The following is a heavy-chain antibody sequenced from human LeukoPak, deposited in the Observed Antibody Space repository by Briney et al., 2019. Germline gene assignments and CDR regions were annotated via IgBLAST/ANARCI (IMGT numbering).Heavy chain of an antibody. V-gene: IGHV3-23*01. CDR3: AKGNGGYEYYFDY. Sequence: GGSLRLSCAASGFTFSSYAMSWVRQAPGKGVEWVSAISGSGGSTYYADSVKGRFTISRDNSKNTLYLQMNSLRAEDTAVYYCAKGNGGYEYYFDYWGQGTLVTVSS. J-gene: IGHJ4*02. CDR2: ISGSGGST. CDR1: GFTFSSYA. D-gene: IGHD5-12*01.